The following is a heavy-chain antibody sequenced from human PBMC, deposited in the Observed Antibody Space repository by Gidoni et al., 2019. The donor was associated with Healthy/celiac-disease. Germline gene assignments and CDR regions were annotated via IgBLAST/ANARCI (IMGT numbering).Heavy chain of an antibody. J-gene: IGHJ6*02. CDR3: ARNEILRTYYYDGMDV. V-gene: IGHV5-10-1*03. CDR2: IDPSDSYT. D-gene: IGHD3-16*01. CDR1: GYSFTSYW. Sequence: EVQLVQSGAEVKKPGESLRISCKGSGYSFTSYWISWVRQMPGKGLEWMGRIDPSDSYTNYSPSFQGHVTISADKSISTAYLQWSSLKASDTAMYYCARNEILRTYYYDGMDVWGQGTTVTVSS.